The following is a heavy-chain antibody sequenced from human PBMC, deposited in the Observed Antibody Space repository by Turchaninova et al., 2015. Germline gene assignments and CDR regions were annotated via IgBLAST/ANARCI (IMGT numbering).Heavy chain of an antibody. CDR1: GLNFRDYE. D-gene: IGHD6-19*01. CDR2: ISHDGRNK. V-gene: IGHV3-30*01. Sequence: GGGVVQPGTSLRLSCAVSGLNFRDYEMHWVRQTPGKGLEWVAVISHDGRNKFYADSVKGRFTISRDNSKKALYLQMNSLRPEDTAVFYCAREGVWYNFDYWGQGTLVTVSS. J-gene: IGHJ4*02. CDR3: AREGVWYNFDY.